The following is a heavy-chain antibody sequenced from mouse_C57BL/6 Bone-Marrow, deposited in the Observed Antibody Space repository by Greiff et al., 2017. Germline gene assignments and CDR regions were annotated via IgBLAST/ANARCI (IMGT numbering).Heavy chain of an antibody. CDR3: TRSLIYYGTNY. CDR2: IDPEDGET. CDR1: GFNIKDYY. D-gene: IGHD1-1*01. V-gene: IGHV14-2*01. Sequence: EVQLQQSGAELVKPGASVKLSCTASGFNIKDYYIHWVKQRTEQGLEWIGRIDPEDGETKYAPKFQDKATITADPSSNTAYLQLISLTSEDTAVYYCTRSLIYYGTNYWGQGTTLTVSS. J-gene: IGHJ2*01.